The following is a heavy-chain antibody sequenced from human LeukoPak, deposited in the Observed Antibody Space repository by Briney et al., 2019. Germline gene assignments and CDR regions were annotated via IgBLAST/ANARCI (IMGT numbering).Heavy chain of an antibody. Sequence: PGGSLRLSCAASGFTFSSYGMHWVRQAPGKGLEWVAVIWYDGSNKYYADSVKGRFTISRDNSKNTLYLQMNSLRAEDTAVYYCARGPYDFWSGYPEYYFDDWGQGTLVTVSS. CDR3: ARGPYDFWSGYPEYYFDD. D-gene: IGHD3-3*01. J-gene: IGHJ4*02. CDR1: GFTFSSYG. CDR2: IWYDGSNK. V-gene: IGHV3-33*01.